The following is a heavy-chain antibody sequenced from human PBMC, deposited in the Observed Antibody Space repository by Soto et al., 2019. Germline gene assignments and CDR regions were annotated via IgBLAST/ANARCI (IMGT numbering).Heavy chain of an antibody. Sequence: QVQLVQSGTEVKKPGSSVKVSCKASGGTFRNYPINWVRQAPGQGLEWMGSIFPLTDIPDYAQNFQARLTXXXDXPPSTAYMELSSLTSDDTAMYFCARGPLVVLNYFESWGQGTLVTVSS. V-gene: IGHV1-69*02. CDR2: IFPLTDIP. J-gene: IGHJ4*02. CDR1: GGTFRNYP. CDR3: ARGPLVVLNYFES.